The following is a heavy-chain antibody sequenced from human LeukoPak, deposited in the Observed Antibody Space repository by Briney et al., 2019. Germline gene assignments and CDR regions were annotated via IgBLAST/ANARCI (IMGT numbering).Heavy chain of an antibody. Sequence: GGSLRLSCAASGIIFSNYWMSWVRQAPGKGLEWVSFIYSDNTHYSDSVKGRFTISRDNSKNTLYLQMNSLRAEDTAVYYCARRAGAYSHPYDYWGQGTLVTVSS. CDR1: GIIFSNYW. V-gene: IGHV3-53*01. CDR2: IYSDNT. D-gene: IGHD4/OR15-4a*01. J-gene: IGHJ4*02. CDR3: ARRAGAYSHPYDY.